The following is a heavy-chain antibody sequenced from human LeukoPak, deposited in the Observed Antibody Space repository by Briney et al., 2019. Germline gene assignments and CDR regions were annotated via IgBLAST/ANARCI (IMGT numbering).Heavy chain of an antibody. CDR1: GYTFTSYD. V-gene: IGHV1-8*01. D-gene: IGHD6-13*01. J-gene: IGHJ5*02. Sequence: ASVKVSCKASGYTFTSYDINWVRQATGQGLEWMGWMNPNSGNTGYAQKFQDRVTMTRNTSISTAYMELSSLRSEDTAVYYCARRRQQLVGNWFDPWGQGTLVTVSS. CDR2: MNPNSGNT. CDR3: ARRRQQLVGNWFDP.